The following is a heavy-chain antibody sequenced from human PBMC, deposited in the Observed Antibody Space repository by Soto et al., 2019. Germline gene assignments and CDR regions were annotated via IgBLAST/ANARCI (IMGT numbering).Heavy chain of an antibody. CDR1: GGTFSSYA. J-gene: IGHJ6*02. V-gene: IGHV1-69*13. D-gene: IGHD6-6*01. Sequence: ASVKVSCKASGGTFSSYAISWVRQAPGQGLEGMGGIIPIFGTANYAQKFQGRVTITADEATSTAYMELSSLRSEDTAVYYCASHGLRAARRDYYYYGMDXWGQWTTVTVSS. CDR2: IIPIFGTA. CDR3: ASHGLRAARRDYYYYGMDX.